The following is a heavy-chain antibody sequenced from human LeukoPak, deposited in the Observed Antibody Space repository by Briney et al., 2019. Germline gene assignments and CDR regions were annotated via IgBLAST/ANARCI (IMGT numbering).Heavy chain of an antibody. J-gene: IGHJ3*02. CDR3: AKCDDRTIDAFDI. CDR2: ISGSGGST. CDR1: GFTFCCYA. Sequence: GGSLRLSCAASGFTFCCYAMSWVRQAPGKGLEWVSAISGSGGSTYYADSVKGRFTISRDNSKNTLYLQMNSLRAEDTAVYYRAKCDDRTIDAFDIWGQGTMVTVSS. D-gene: IGHD3-22*01. V-gene: IGHV3-23*01.